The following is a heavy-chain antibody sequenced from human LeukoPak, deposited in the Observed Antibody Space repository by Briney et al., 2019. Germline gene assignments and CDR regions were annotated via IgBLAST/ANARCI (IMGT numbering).Heavy chain of an antibody. D-gene: IGHD3-10*01. Sequence: SQTLSLTCTVSGGSVSTSTYYWSWVRQSAGKGLEWIGHIYSSGGTDYNPSLRSRVIMSLDTSKNHFSLNLSSVTAADTAVYYCARSDGYGLVGIWGQGTMVTVSS. CDR3: ARSDGYGLVGI. CDR1: GGSVSTSTYY. CDR2: IYSSGGT. J-gene: IGHJ3*02. V-gene: IGHV4-61*09.